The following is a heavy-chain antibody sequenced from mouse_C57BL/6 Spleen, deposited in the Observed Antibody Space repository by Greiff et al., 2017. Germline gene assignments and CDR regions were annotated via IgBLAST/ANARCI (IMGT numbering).Heavy chain of an antibody. V-gene: IGHV5-4*03. CDR3: AGTGY. Sequence: EVKLQESGGGLVKPGGSLKLSCAASGFTFSSYAMSWVRQTPEKRLEWVATISDGGSYTYYPDNVKGRFTISRDNAKNNLYLQMSHLKSEDTAMYYCAGTGYWGQGTTLTVSS. J-gene: IGHJ2*01. CDR1: GFTFSSYA. CDR2: ISDGGSYT. D-gene: IGHD4-1*01.